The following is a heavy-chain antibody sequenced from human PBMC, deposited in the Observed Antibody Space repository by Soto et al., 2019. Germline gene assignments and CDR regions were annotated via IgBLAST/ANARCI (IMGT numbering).Heavy chain of an antibody. CDR3: GRGRSGQIVVFY. CDR2: IGPESGAT. J-gene: IGHJ4*02. D-gene: IGHD1-26*01. V-gene: IGHV1-2*02. CDR1: GYTFTGHY. Sequence: VKVSCKASGYTFTGHYIHWVRQAPEQGPEWMGEIGPESGATRYAQKFQGRVTMTRDTSITTVYMELKNLSPDDTAVYYCGRGRSGQIVVFYWGQGTPVTVSS.